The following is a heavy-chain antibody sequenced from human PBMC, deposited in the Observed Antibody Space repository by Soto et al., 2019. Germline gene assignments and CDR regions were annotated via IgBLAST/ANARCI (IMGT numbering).Heavy chain of an antibody. CDR2: VSAYNRNT. CDR3: ARERRWDPLPY. Sequence: QVQLVQSGPEVKKPGASVKVSCKGSGYTFSNYGVTWVRQAPGQGLERLGWVSAYNRNTDYAQKFEDRATMTIDTSTNTAYLELRGLTPDYTAVYYCARERRWDPLPYWGQGTL. J-gene: IGHJ4*02. CDR1: GYTFSNYG. V-gene: IGHV1-18*01. D-gene: IGHD1-26*01.